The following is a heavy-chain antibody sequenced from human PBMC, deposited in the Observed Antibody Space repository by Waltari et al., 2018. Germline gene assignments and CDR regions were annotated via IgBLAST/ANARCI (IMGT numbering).Heavy chain of an antibody. CDR1: GYTFTSYA. D-gene: IGHD3-3*01. Sequence: QVQLVQSGAEVKKPGASVKVSCKASGYTFTSYAMHWVRQAPGQRLEWMGWINAGNGNTNYAQKLQGRVTMTTDTSTSTAYMELRSLRSDDTAVYYCARSSSLSYYDFWSGTKADDAFDIWGQGTMVTVSS. CDR2: INAGNGNT. J-gene: IGHJ3*02. V-gene: IGHV1-3*01. CDR3: ARSSSLSYYDFWSGTKADDAFDI.